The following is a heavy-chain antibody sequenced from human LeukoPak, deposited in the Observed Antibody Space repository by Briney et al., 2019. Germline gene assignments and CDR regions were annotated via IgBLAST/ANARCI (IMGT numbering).Heavy chain of an antibody. CDR1: GYTFTGYY. Sequence: PGASVKVSCKASGYTFTGYYMHWVRQAPGQGLEWMGWINPNSGGTNYAQKFQGRVTMTRDTSISTAYMELSRLRSDDTAVYYCASPLGYCSGGSCYTLDYWGQGTLVTVSS. CDR3: ASPLGYCSGGSCYTLDY. V-gene: IGHV1-2*02. D-gene: IGHD2-15*01. CDR2: INPNSGGT. J-gene: IGHJ4*02.